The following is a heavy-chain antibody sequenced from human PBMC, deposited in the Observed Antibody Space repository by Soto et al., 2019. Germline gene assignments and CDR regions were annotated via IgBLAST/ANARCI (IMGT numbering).Heavy chain of an antibody. D-gene: IGHD2-2*01. CDR3: ARRPVGDCSSTSCYADAFDI. CDR1: GGTIRTRSSY. CDR2: IYYSGST. V-gene: IGHV4-39*01. Sequence: PSHPLPRTSILSGGTIRTRSSYRLWNPHPPGKGLECIGSIYYSGSTYYNPSLKRRVTISVDTSKNQFSLKLSSVTAADTAVYYCARRPVGDCSSTSCYADAFDIWGQGTMVT. J-gene: IGHJ3*02.